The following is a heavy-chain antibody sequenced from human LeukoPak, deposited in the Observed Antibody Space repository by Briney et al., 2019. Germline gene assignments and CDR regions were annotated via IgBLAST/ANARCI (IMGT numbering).Heavy chain of an antibody. CDR3: ARAAAGTGVFDY. V-gene: IGHV4-34*01. J-gene: IGHJ4*02. D-gene: IGHD6-13*01. CDR2: INHSGST. CDR1: GGSFSGYY. Sequence: SETLSLTCAVYGGSFSGYYWSWIRQPPGKGLEWIGEINHSGSTNYNPSLKSRLAISVDKSKDQFSLKVSSVTAADTAVYYCARAAAGTGVFDYWGQGTLVSVSS.